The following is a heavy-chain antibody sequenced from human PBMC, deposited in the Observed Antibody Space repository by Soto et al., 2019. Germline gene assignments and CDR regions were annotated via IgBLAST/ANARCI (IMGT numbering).Heavy chain of an antibody. J-gene: IGHJ4*02. D-gene: IGHD5-12*01. V-gene: IGHV3-23*01. CDR2: FSGSGGSI. Sequence: GGSLRLSCAASGFTFSSYATCWVRQAPGKGLEWVSRFSGSGGSIYYADSVEDRFPISRDTTKITLYLPMNSLRAEDTARYDSAKVKTWTYLDDWGQGALVAVAS. CDR1: GFTFSSYA. CDR3: AKVKTWTYLDD.